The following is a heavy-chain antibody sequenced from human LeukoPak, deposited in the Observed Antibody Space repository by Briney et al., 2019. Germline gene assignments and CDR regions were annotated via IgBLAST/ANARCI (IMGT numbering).Heavy chain of an antibody. Sequence: SGGSLRLSCAASGFTFSSYAMSWVRQAPGKGLEWVSAISGSGGSTYYADSVKGRFTISRDNSKNTLYLQMNSLRAEDTAVYYCAAGRGGYDSPFDYWGQGTLVTVSS. CDR1: GFTFSSYA. J-gene: IGHJ4*02. V-gene: IGHV3-23*01. CDR2: ISGSGGST. CDR3: AAGRGGYDSPFDY. D-gene: IGHD5-12*01.